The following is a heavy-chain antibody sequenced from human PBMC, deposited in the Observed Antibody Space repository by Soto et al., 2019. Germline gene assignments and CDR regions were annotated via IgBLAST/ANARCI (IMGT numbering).Heavy chain of an antibody. J-gene: IGHJ6*02. CDR3: XXGXIEYQTHNYYYYYGMDV. Sequence: GGSLRLSCAASGFTFSSYAIHWVRQAPFKGLELVAVVSCYLSKKYYADSVKGRFAIARYDSNKTVYLQMKSLRAENTAEYYCXXGXIEYQTHNYYYYYGMDVWGQGTPVTVSS. V-gene: IGHV3-30*09. D-gene: IGHD2-2*01. CDR1: GFTFSSYA. CDR2: VSCYLSKK.